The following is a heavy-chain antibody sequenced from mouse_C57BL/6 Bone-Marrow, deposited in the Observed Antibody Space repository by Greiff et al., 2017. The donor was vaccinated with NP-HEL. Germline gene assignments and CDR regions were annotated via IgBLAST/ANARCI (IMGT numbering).Heavy chain of an antibody. D-gene: IGHD2-4*01. Sequence: EVQLVESGGGLVQPGGSLSLSCAASGFTFTDYYMSWVRQPPGKALEWLVFIRNKANGYTTAYSASVKGRFTISRDNSPSILYLQMNALRAEDSATYYCARSIYYDYADDPFYAMDYWGQGTSVTVSS. V-gene: IGHV7-3*01. J-gene: IGHJ4*01. CDR1: GFTFTDYY. CDR3: ARSIYYDYADDPFYAMDY. CDR2: IRNKANGYTT.